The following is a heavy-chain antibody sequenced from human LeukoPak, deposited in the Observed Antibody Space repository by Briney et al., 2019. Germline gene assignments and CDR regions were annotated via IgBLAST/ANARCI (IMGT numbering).Heavy chain of an antibody. D-gene: IGHD3-3*01. CDR1: GGSISSSSYY. Sequence: TSETLSLTCTVSGGSISSSSYYWGWIRQPPGKGLEWIGSIYYSGSTYYNPSLKSRVSISVDTSKNHFSLRLSSVTAADTAVYYCARIRVETRKYYFDYWGQGTLVTVSS. CDR2: IYYSGST. J-gene: IGHJ4*02. V-gene: IGHV4-39*02. CDR3: ARIRVETRKYYFDY.